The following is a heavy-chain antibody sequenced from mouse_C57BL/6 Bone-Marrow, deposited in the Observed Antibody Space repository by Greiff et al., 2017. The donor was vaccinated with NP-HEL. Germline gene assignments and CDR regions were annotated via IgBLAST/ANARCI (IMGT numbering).Heavy chain of an antibody. Sequence: EVKLQESGAELVRPGASVKLSCTASGFNIKDYYMHWVKQRPEQGLEWIGRIDPEDGDTEYAPKFQGKATMTADTSSNTAYLQLSSLTSEDTAVYYCTTWYYGRAWFAYWGQGTLVTVSA. CDR3: TTWYYGRAWFAY. V-gene: IGHV14-1*01. CDR1: GFNIKDYY. CDR2: IDPEDGDT. D-gene: IGHD1-1*01. J-gene: IGHJ3*01.